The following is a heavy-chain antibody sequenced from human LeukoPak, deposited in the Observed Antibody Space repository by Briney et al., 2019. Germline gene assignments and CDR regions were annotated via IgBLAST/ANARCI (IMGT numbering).Heavy chain of an antibody. CDR2: ISSSGGST. V-gene: IGHV3-23*01. Sequence: GGSLRLSCAASGFTFSSYAMNWVRQAPGKGLEWVSVISSSGGSTYYADSVKGRFTISRDNSKNTLYLQMNSLRAEDTAVYYCAKIRGGQRLGQLVPSFDYWGQGTLVTVSS. J-gene: IGHJ4*02. CDR1: GFTFSSYA. CDR3: AKIRGGQRLGQLVPSFDY. D-gene: IGHD6-13*01.